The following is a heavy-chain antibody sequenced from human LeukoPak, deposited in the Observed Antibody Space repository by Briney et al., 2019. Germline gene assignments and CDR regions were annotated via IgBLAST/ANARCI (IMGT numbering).Heavy chain of an antibody. CDR2: ISGSGGST. CDR3: AKVGGYSYGSDY. J-gene: IGHJ4*02. Sequence: GGSLRLSCTASGFTFSSYAMSWVRQAPGKGLEWVSAISGSGGSTYYADSVKGRFTISRDNSKNTLYLQMNSLRAEDTAVYYCAKVGGYSYGSDYWGQGTLVTVSS. D-gene: IGHD5-18*01. CDR1: GFTFSSYA. V-gene: IGHV3-23*01.